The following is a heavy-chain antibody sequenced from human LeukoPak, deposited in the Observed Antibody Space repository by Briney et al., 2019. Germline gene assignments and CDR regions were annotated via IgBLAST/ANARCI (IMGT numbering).Heavy chain of an antibody. J-gene: IGHJ4*02. D-gene: IGHD3-22*01. V-gene: IGHV5-51*01. CDR2: IYPGDSDT. CDR1: GYSFTSYW. Sequence: GESLKISCKGSGYSFTSYWIGWVRRMPGKGLEWMGIIYPGDSDTRYSPSFQGQVTISADKSISTAYLQWSSLKASDTAMYYCAKHGNPYYYDSSGYWPSPTDYWGQGTLVTVSS. CDR3: AKHGNPYYYDSSGYWPSPTDY.